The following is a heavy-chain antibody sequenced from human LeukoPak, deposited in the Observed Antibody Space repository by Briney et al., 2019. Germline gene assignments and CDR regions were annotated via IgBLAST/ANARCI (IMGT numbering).Heavy chain of an antibody. D-gene: IGHD2-21*02. CDR1: GFTFSTSW. CDR2: INTDGSTR. CDR3: ARTKFVVGTHFFCSFDY. J-gene: IGHJ4*02. V-gene: IGHV3-74*01. Sequence: PGGSLRLSCATSGFTFSTSWMHWVRQAPGKGLVWVSRINTDGSTRDYADSVKGRFSISRDNAKNSLYLEMNSLRAEDTAVYYCARTKFVVGTHFFCSFDYGGQGALVTVSS.